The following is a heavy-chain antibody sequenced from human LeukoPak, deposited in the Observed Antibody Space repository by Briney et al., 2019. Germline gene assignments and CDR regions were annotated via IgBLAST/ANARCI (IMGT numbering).Heavy chain of an antibody. CDR2: IGISSGNT. V-gene: IGHV3-48*01. CDR3: ARDTKYAFDN. Sequence: GGSLRLSSAASGFTFSSYSMNWVRQAPGKGLEWISYIGISSGNTKYADSVKGRFTISGDKAKNSVNLQMNSLRVEDTAVYYCARDTKYAFDNWGQGTLVTVSS. CDR1: GFTFSSYS. D-gene: IGHD2-2*01. J-gene: IGHJ4*02.